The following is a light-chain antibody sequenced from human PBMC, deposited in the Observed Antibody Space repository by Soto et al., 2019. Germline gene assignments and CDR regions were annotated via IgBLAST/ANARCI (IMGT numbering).Light chain of an antibody. V-gene: IGKV3-20*01. CDR1: QRVRSSY. J-gene: IGKJ1*01. Sequence: EIVLPHSPGTLSLSPWESSTLSLRASQRVRSSYLAWSQQNPGQAPRLLIYGASSRATGIPDRFSGSGSGTDFPLTISSLEPEEFAVYYCKKYGSSPWTVGKGTKVDNK. CDR3: KKYGSSPWT. CDR2: GAS.